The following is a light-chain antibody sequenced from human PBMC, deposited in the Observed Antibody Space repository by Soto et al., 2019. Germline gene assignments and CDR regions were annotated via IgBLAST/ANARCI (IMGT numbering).Light chain of an antibody. CDR3: QQYNSYPWT. CDR1: QGVSRW. CDR2: AAS. J-gene: IGKJ1*01. Sequence: DIQMTQSPPSLSASVGDRVAFSFWASQGVSRWLAWYQHKPGKAPKSLIYAASTLQSGVPSRFSGSGSGTEFTLTISSLQPDDFATYYCQQYNSYPWTFGQGTRWIS. V-gene: IGKV1D-16*01.